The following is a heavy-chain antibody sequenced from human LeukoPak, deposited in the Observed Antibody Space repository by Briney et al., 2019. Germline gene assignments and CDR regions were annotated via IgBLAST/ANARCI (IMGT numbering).Heavy chain of an antibody. CDR1: GFTFSSYE. Sequence: GGSLRLSCAASGFTFSSYEMNWVRQAPGKGLEWVSYISSSGSTIYYVASVKGRFTISRDNAKNSLYLQMNSLRAEDTAVYYCARDGKGRNRMGYYFDYWGQGTLVTVSS. J-gene: IGHJ4*02. CDR2: ISSSGSTI. D-gene: IGHD2-8*01. V-gene: IGHV3-48*03. CDR3: ARDGKGRNRMGYYFDY.